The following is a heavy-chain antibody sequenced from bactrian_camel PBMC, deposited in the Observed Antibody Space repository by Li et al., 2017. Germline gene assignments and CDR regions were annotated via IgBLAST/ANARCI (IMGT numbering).Heavy chain of an antibody. CDR3: TRETQWVGYHEMVEY. D-gene: IGHD5*01. Sequence: VQLVESGGDLVRPGGSLRLSCAASGFIFTNYDMNWVRQAPGKGLEWVSDINSSGRSTNYADSVKGRFTISRDNAKNTLYLQLNSLTREDSAMYYCTRETQWVGYHEMVEYWGQGTQVTVS. V-gene: IGHV3S40*01. CDR2: INSSGRST. CDR1: GFIFTNYD. J-gene: IGHJ4*01.